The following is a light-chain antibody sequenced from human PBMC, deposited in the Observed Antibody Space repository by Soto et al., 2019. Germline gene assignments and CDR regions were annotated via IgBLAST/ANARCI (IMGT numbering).Light chain of an antibody. J-gene: IGLJ1*01. V-gene: IGLV1-47*01. CDR3: AAWDDSLSGRYV. CDR2: RNN. CDR1: SSNIGSNY. Sequence: QSVLTQPPSASGTPGPRVTISCSGSSSNIGSNYVYWYQQLPVTAPKLLIYRNNQRPSGVPDRFSGSKSGTSASLAISGLRSEDEADYYCAAWDDSLSGRYVFGTGTKVTVL.